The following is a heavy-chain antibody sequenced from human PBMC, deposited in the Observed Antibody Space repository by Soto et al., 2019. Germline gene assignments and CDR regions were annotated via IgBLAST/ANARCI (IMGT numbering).Heavy chain of an antibody. Sequence: QVQLVQSGAEVKKPGSSVKVSCKASGGTFSTYGISWVRLAPGHGLEWMGGLVPWFGTVEYAQKFQGRVTINADKSPTTAYMELSDLRSDDTAMYYRAREYASKYDSWGKGTQVTVSS. CDR3: AREYASKYDS. CDR2: LVPWFGTV. V-gene: IGHV1-69*06. J-gene: IGHJ4*02. CDR1: GGTFSTYG.